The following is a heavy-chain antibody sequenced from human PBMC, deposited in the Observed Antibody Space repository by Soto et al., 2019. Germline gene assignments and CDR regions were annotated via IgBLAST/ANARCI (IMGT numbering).Heavy chain of an antibody. J-gene: IGHJ6*02. CDR3: ASESTGYYYGMDV. D-gene: IGHD2-2*01. V-gene: IGHV4-39*01. Sequence: SETMSLTCAVSGGSISSSRYYWGWIRQPPGKGLEWIGSIYYSGSTYYNPSLKSRVTISVDTSKNQFSLKLSSVTAADTAVYYCASESTGYYYGMDVWGQGTTVTV. CDR1: GGSISSSRYY. CDR2: IYYSGST.